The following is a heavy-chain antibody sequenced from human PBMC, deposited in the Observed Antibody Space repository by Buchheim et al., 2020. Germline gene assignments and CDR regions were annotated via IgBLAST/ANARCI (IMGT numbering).Heavy chain of an antibody. V-gene: IGHV1-69*04. CDR1: GGTFSSYA. Sequence: QVQLVQSGAEVTKPGSSVTVSCKASGGTFSSYAISWVRQAPGQGLEWMGRIVPILGIANYAQKFPGRVTITEDTSQSPAYMELSSLRSEDTAVYYCARSRIAVAGTLDYWGQGTL. CDR2: IVPILGIA. CDR3: ARSRIAVAGTLDY. J-gene: IGHJ4*02. D-gene: IGHD6-19*01.